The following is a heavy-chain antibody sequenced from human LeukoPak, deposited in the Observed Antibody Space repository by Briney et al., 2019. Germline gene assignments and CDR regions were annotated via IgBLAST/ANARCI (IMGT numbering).Heavy chain of an antibody. J-gene: IGHJ3*02. CDR3: AKSDYYDSSGYLDAFDI. D-gene: IGHD3-22*01. CDR2: ISGGGGST. V-gene: IGHV3-23*01. CDR1: GFTFSSYA. Sequence: PGGSLRLSCAASGFTFSSYAMSWVRQAPGKGLEWVSAISGGGGSTYYADSVKGRFTISRDNPKNTLYLQMNSLRAEDTAVYYCAKSDYYDSSGYLDAFDIWGQGTMVTVSS.